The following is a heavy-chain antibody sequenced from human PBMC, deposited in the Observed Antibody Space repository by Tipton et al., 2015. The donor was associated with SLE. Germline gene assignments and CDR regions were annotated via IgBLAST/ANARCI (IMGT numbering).Heavy chain of an antibody. CDR1: GYTFTSYD. CDR2: MNPNSGNT. V-gene: IGHV1-8*02. Sequence: QLVQSGAEVKKPGASVTVSCKASGYTFTSYDINWVRQATGQGLEWMGWMNPNSGNTGYAQKFQGRVTMTRNTSISTAYMELSRLRSDDTAVYYCARGYYGAGSFHRWGRGTLVTVSS. CDR3: ARGYYGAGSFHR. J-gene: IGHJ2*01. D-gene: IGHD3-10*01.